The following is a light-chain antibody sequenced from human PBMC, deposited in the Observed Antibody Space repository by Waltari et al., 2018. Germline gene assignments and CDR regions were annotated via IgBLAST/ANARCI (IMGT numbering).Light chain of an antibody. CDR2: ELS. V-gene: IGLV2-8*01. CDR1: GSDVGKYDY. CDR3: SSYAGSHYWV. Sequence: QPALTQPPAASGSPGQSVTISCTGTGSDVGKYDYVSWYQQHPGKAPKLMIYELSKRPSGVPDRFSGSKSGNTASLAVSGLQAEDEADYYCSSYAGSHYWVFGGGTELTVL. J-gene: IGLJ3*02.